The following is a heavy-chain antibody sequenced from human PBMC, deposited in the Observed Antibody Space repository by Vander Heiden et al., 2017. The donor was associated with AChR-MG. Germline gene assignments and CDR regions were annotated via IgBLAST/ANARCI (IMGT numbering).Heavy chain of an antibody. V-gene: IGHV3-33*01. J-gene: IGHJ4*02. CDR3: ARGSMAGTTFDY. CDR1: GFTSSSYG. CDR2: IWYDGSNK. Sequence: QVQLVESGGGVVQPGRSLRLSCAASGFTSSSYGMHWVRQAPGKGLEWVAVIWYDGSNKYYADSVKGRFTISRDNSKNTLYLQMNSLRAEDTAVYYCARGSMAGTTFDYWGQGTLVTVSS. D-gene: IGHD1-1*01.